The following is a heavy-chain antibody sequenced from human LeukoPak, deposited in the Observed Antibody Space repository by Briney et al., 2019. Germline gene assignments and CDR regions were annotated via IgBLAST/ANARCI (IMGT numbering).Heavy chain of an antibody. CDR3: ARAGYCSGGSCHHRHYYYYYMDV. D-gene: IGHD2-15*01. CDR1: GGSISSYY. V-gene: IGHV4-59*01. Sequence: PSETLSLTCTVSGGSISSYYWSWIRQPPGKGLEWIGYIYYSGSTNYNPSLKSRVTISVDTSKNQFSLKLSSVTAADTAVYYCARAGYCSGGSCHHRHYYYYYMDVWGKGTTVTISS. J-gene: IGHJ6*03. CDR2: IYYSGST.